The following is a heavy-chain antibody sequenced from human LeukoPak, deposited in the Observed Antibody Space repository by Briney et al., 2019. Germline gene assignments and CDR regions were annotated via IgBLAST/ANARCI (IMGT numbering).Heavy chain of an antibody. CDR2: ISFDASKE. D-gene: IGHD2-15*01. Sequence: PGGSLRLSCAASGFTFNYYAMHWVRQAPGKGLEWVAYISFDASKEHYADFVKGRFTISRDDSQSTLYLQMNSLRREDTAVYSCARDFCSGGSCYSNWFDPWGQGTLVTVSS. CDR1: GFTFNYYA. J-gene: IGHJ5*02. CDR3: ARDFCSGGSCYSNWFDP. V-gene: IGHV3-30-3*01.